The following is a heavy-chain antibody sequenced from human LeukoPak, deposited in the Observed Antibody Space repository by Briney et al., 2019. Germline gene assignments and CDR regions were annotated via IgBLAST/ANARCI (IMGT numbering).Heavy chain of an antibody. Sequence: GGSLRFSCAASGFTFDDYAMHWVRQAPGKGLEWVSGISWNSGSIGYADSVKGRFTISRDNAKNSLYLQMNSLRAEDTALYYCARLTYNWFDPWGQGTLVTVSS. CDR2: ISWNSGSI. CDR3: ARLTYNWFDP. V-gene: IGHV3-9*01. J-gene: IGHJ5*02. CDR1: GFTFDDYA.